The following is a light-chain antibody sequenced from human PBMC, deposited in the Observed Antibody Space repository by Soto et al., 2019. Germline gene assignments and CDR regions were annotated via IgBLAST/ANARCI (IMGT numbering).Light chain of an antibody. CDR3: QQYGSSPRT. V-gene: IGKV3-20*01. Sequence: EILVTESPGTLSLSPGERATLSCRASQSVSSSYLAWYQQKPGQAPRLLIQGASSRATGIPDRFSGSGSGTDFSLTISRLEPEDFAVYYCQQYGSSPRTFGQGTKVDIK. J-gene: IGKJ1*01. CDR2: GAS. CDR1: QSVSSSY.